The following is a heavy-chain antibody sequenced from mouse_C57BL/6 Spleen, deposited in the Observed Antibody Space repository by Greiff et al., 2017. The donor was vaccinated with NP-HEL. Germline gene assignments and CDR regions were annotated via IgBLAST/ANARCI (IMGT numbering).Heavy chain of an antibody. V-gene: IGHV1-80*01. CDR3: ARRAPEGAMDY. CDR2: IYPGDGDT. Sequence: QVQLKQSGAELVKPGASVKISCKASGYAFSSYWMNWLKQRPGKGLEWIGQIYPGDGDTNYNGKFKGKATLTADKSSSTAYMQLSSLTSEDSAVYFCARRAPEGAMDYWGQGTSVTVSS. J-gene: IGHJ4*01. D-gene: IGHD3-3*01. CDR1: GYAFSSYW.